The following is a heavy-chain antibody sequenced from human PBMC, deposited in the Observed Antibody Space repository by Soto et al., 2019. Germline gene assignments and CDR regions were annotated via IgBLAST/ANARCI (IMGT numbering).Heavy chain of an antibody. V-gene: IGHV3-33*01. D-gene: IGHD6-13*01. CDR2: IWYDGSNK. CDR1: GFTFSSYG. Sequence: GGSLRLSCAASGFTFSSYGMHWVRQAPGKGLEWVAVIWYDGSNKYYADSVKGRFTISRDNSKNTLYLQMNSLRAEDTAVYYCARGQQLVLGFYYFDYWGQGTLVTVSS. CDR3: ARGQQLVLGFYYFDY. J-gene: IGHJ4*02.